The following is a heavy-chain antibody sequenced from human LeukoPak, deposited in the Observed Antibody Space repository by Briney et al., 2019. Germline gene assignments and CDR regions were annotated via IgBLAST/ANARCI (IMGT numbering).Heavy chain of an antibody. CDR3: ARVIVATASGDAFDI. D-gene: IGHD5-12*01. Sequence: PSETLSLSCTVSGDSIGSYYWSWIRQPPGKGLEYIGYIYNSAYTKYNPSLKSRVTISVDTSKNQFSLKLSSVTAADTAVYYCARVIVATASGDAFDIWGQGTMVTVSS. CDR1: GDSIGSYY. J-gene: IGHJ3*02. V-gene: IGHV4-59*01. CDR2: IYNSAYT.